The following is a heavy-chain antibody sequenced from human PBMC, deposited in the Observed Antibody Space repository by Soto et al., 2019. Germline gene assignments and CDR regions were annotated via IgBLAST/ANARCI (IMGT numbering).Heavy chain of an antibody. D-gene: IGHD3-22*01. J-gene: IGHJ5*02. Sequence: SETLSLTCTASGGSISSYYWSWIRQPAGKGLELIGRIYPRGTTSYTSALKSRGTMSVDTSKNQCGLKLSSVTAADTAVYYCARDGSYYYDSSCYQRERWFDPWGQGSLVTVSS. V-gene: IGHV4-4*07. CDR1: GGSISSYY. CDR3: ARDGSYYYDSSCYQRERWFDP. CDR2: IYPRGTT.